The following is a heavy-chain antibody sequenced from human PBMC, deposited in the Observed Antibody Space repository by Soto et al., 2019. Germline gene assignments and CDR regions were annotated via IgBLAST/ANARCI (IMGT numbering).Heavy chain of an antibody. CDR3: ASMKDGSSAYYCCYRGL. CDR2: IIPIFGTA. D-gene: IGHD3-22*01. J-gene: IGHJ2*01. V-gene: IGHV1-69*06. Sequence: SVKVSCKASEDTFRNYAISWVRQAPGQGLEWMGGIIPIFGTANYAQKFQGRVTITADTSANTVYLELSSLRSEDTAVYYCASMKDGSSAYYCCYRGLWDRGPRGTVSS. CDR1: EDTFRNYA.